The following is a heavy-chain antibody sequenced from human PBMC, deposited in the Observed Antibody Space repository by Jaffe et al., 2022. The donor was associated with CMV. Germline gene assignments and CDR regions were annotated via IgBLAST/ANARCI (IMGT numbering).Heavy chain of an antibody. D-gene: IGHD3-10*01. CDR1: GFTFSSYS. J-gene: IGHJ4*02. V-gene: IGHV3-48*02. CDR2: ISSSSSTI. CDR3: ASLTMVRGNPYFDY. Sequence: EVQLVESGGGLVQPGGSLRLSCAASGFTFSSYSMNWVRQAPGKGLEWVSYISSSSSTIYYADSVKGRFTISRDNAKNSLYLQMNSLRDEDTAVYYCASLTMVRGNPYFDYWGQGTLVTVSS.